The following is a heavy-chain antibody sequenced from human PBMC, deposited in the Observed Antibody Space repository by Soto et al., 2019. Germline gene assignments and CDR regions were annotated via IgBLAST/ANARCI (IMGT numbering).Heavy chain of an antibody. D-gene: IGHD3-22*01. V-gene: IGHV1-69*01. Sequence: GGTFSSYGTANYAQKFQARVTITADESTSTAYMELSSLRSEDTAVYYCARDRGPSSGYYPYWFDPWGQGPLVTVSS. J-gene: IGHJ5*02. CDR3: ARDRGPSSGYYPYWFDP. CDR2: TFSSYGTA.